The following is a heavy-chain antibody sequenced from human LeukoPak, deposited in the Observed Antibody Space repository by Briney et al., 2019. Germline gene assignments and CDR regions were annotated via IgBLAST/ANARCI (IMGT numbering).Heavy chain of an antibody. CDR1: GFTFSSYA. CDR3: AKDLSYYYDSSGYYNPRNTVNYFDY. Sequence: PGGSLRLSCAASGFTFSSYAMSWVRQAPGKGLEWVSAISGSGGSTYYADSVKGRFTISRDNSKNTLYLQMNSLRAEDTAVYYCAKDLSYYYDSSGYYNPRNTVNYFDYWGQGTLVTVSS. CDR2: ISGSGGST. J-gene: IGHJ4*02. V-gene: IGHV3-23*01. D-gene: IGHD3-22*01.